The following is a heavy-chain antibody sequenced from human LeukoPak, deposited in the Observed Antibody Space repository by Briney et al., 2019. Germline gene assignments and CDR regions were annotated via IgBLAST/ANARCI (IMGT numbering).Heavy chain of an antibody. V-gene: IGHV3-23*01. CDR3: VKWAGFGQH. Sequence: GGSLRLSCAASGFSISNNGISWVRQAPGKRLEGVSGISGSGDVTWYADSVKGRFTISRDNSKNTLYLQMSSLRAEDSALYYWVKWAGFGQHWGQGALVTVSS. CDR1: GFSISNNG. CDR2: ISGSGDVT. D-gene: IGHD3-16*01. J-gene: IGHJ1*01.